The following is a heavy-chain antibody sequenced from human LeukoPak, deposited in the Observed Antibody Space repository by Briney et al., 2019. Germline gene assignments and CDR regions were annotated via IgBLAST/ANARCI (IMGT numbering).Heavy chain of an antibody. CDR1: GGSFSGYY. V-gene: IGHV4-34*01. CDR3: ARASLMQGLYYYDSSGYYYFDY. Sequence: PSETLSLTCAVYGGSFSGYYWSWIRQPPGKGLEWIGEINHSGSTNYNPSLKSRVTISVDTSKNQFSLKLSSVTAADTAVYYCARASLMQGLYYYDSSGYYYFDYWGQGTLVTVSS. CDR2: INHSGST. J-gene: IGHJ4*02. D-gene: IGHD3-22*01.